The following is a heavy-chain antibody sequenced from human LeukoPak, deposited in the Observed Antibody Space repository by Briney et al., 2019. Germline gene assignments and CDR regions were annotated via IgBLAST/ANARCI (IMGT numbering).Heavy chain of an antibody. D-gene: IGHD2-2*01. CDR2: ISYDGSNK. CDR3: ARGVVPTAPPAPVDY. CDR1: GFTFSSYT. V-gene: IGHV3-30-3*01. Sequence: PGGSLRLSCAVSGFTFSSYTMHWVRQAPGKGLEWVAVISYDGSNKYYADSVKGRFTISRDNSKNTLYLQMNSLRAEDTAIYYCARGVVPTAPPAPVDYWGQGTLVTVSS. J-gene: IGHJ4*02.